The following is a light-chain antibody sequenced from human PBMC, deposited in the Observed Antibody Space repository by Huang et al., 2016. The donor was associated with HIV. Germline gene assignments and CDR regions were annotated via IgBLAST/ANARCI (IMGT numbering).Light chain of an antibody. J-gene: IGKJ1*01. CDR3: LQDHNYPRT. V-gene: IGKV1-6*01. Sequence: AIQRTQSPSSLSASVGDRVTITCRARQGITDDLAWYQQKPGIATNFLVSGASNVRSGVPSMFSGSGSGTEFTLTISSLQPEDYATYYCLQDHNYPRTFGQGTKVEI. CDR1: QGITDD. CDR2: GAS.